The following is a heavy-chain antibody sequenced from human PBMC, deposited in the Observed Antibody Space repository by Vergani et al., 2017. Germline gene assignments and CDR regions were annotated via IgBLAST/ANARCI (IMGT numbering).Heavy chain of an antibody. D-gene: IGHD1-1*01. CDR3: AKFPLNITTPDRGDF. Sequence: QVQLVESGGGVVQPGGSLRLSCAVSGFRFSDYGMHWVRQAPGRGLEWVALISYDGDTTYYEDSVKGRFTISRDNSKNTLFLQMHSLRVEDTALYYCAKFPLNITTPDRGDFWGQGSLVTVSS. V-gene: IGHV3-30*18. CDR2: ISYDGDTT. J-gene: IGHJ4*02. CDR1: GFRFSDYG.